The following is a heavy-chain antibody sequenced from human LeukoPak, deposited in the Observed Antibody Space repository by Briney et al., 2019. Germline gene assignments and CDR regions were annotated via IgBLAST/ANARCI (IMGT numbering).Heavy chain of an antibody. CDR1: GFTVVDNY. D-gene: IGHD6-19*01. V-gene: IGHV3-53*01. CDR3: ARGSGWYDY. CDR2: IYTGGTT. J-gene: IGHJ4*02. Sequence: PGGSLRLSCAASGFTVVDNYLAWVRQSPDRGLEWVSAIYTGGTTYYADSVKGRFTISRDSSQNTLYLQMSSLRVEDTAVYFCARGSGWYDYWGQGTLVTVSS.